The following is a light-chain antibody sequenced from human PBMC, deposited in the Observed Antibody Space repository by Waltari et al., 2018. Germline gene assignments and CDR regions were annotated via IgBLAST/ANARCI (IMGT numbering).Light chain of an antibody. J-gene: IGKJ4*01. CDR3: QQRSNWPPLT. Sequence: EIVLTQSPTILSLSPGERVTLSCRASQSVSSYLAWYQQKPGQAPRLLIYDASNRATGIPARFSGSGSGTDFTLTISSLEPEDFAVYYCQQRSNWPPLTFGGGTKVEIK. V-gene: IGKV3-11*01. CDR2: DAS. CDR1: QSVSSY.